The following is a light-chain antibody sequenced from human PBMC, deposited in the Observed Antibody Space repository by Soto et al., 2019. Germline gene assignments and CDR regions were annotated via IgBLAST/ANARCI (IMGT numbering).Light chain of an antibody. CDR2: EVS. V-gene: IGLV2-14*01. CDR3: SSYTSSSTLGV. J-gene: IGLJ1*01. CDR1: SSDVGGYNY. Sequence: QSVLTQPASVSGSPGQSITISCTGTSSDVGGYNYVSWYQQHPGKAPKLMIYEVSNRHSGVSNRFSGSKSGNTASLTISGLQAEDEADYYCSSYTSSSTLGVFGTGTKATVL.